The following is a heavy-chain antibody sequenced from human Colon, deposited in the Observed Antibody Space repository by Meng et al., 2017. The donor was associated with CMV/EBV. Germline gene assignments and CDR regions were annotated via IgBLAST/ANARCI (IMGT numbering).Heavy chain of an antibody. CDR3: ARAQYTYGYWIFDY. D-gene: IGHD5-18*01. CDR2: IYPSGFP. V-gene: IGHV4-4*07. J-gene: IGHJ4*02. CDR1: GGSSSSYY. Sequence: QVRLQESGPGLAKPSETLSLRCTVCGGSSSSYYWSWIRQPAGKGLEWIGRIYPSGFPKYKPSLESRVTMSADTSKNQISLKLTSVTAADTAVYYCARAQYTYGYWIFDYWGQGTLVTVSS.